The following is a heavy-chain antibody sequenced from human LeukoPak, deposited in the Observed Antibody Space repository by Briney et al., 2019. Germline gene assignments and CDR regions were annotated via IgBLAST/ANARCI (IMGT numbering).Heavy chain of an antibody. CDR3: ARESGSGSPGYYYYGMDV. D-gene: IGHD1-26*01. Sequence: GGSLRLSCAASGFTFSSYWMHWVRQAPGKGLVWVSRINSDGSSTSYADSVKGRFTISRDNAKNTLYLQMNSLRAEDTAVYYCARESGSGSPGYYYYGMDVWGQGTTVTVSS. V-gene: IGHV3-74*01. CDR1: GFTFSSYW. J-gene: IGHJ6*02. CDR2: INSDGSST.